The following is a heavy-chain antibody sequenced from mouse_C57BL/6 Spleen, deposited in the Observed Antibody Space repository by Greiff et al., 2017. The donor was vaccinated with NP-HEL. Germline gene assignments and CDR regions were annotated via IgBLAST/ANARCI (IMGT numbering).Heavy chain of an antibody. CDR2: INPSSGYT. D-gene: IGHD1-1*01. CDR1: GYTFTSYW. CDR3: APITTVVANFDY. V-gene: IGHV1-7*01. Sequence: QVQLHQSGAELAKPGASVKLSCKASGYTFTSYWMHWVKQRPGQGLEWIGYINPSSGYTKYNQKFKDKATLTADKSSSTAYMQLSSLTYEDSAVYYCAPITTVVANFDYWGQGTTLTVSS. J-gene: IGHJ2*01.